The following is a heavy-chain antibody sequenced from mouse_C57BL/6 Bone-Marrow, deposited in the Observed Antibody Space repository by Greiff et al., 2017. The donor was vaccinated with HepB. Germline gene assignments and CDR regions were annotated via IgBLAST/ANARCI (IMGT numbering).Heavy chain of an antibody. Sequence: EVKLVESEGGLVQPGSSMKLSCTASGFTFSDYYMAWVRQVPEKGLEWVANINYDGSSTYYLDSLKSRFIISRDNAKNILYLQMSSLKSEDTATYYCARDSYYYGSYYFDYWGQGTTLTVSS. CDR1: GFTFSDYY. D-gene: IGHD1-1*01. V-gene: IGHV5-16*01. J-gene: IGHJ2*01. CDR3: ARDSYYYGSYYFDY. CDR2: INYDGSST.